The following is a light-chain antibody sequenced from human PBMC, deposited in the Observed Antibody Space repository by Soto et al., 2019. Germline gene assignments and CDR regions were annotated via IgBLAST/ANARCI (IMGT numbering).Light chain of an antibody. V-gene: IGKV3-20*01. J-gene: IGKJ1*01. CDR2: CAS. Sequence: EIVLTQSPGTLSLSPGERATLSCRASQSVSSTYLAWYQQKPGQAPRLLIYCASNRATGIPDSFSGSGSGTDFTLTISRLEPEEFAVYYCQQYGGSRWTFGHGNRVYI. CDR1: QSVSSTY. CDR3: QQYGGSRWT.